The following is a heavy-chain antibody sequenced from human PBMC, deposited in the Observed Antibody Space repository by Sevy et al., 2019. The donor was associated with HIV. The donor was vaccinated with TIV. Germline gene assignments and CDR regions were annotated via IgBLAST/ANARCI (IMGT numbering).Heavy chain of an antibody. Sequence: GGSLRLSCAASGLTFSDYYMSWIRQAPGKGLELVSYISSSGHTIYYADSVKGRFTISRDDAKNSVYLQMNRLRADDTAVYYCATEVDYSSSAFDYWGQGTLVTVSS. CDR1: GLTFSDYY. D-gene: IGHD6-6*01. CDR2: ISSSGHTI. V-gene: IGHV3-11*01. J-gene: IGHJ4*02. CDR3: ATEVDYSSSAFDY.